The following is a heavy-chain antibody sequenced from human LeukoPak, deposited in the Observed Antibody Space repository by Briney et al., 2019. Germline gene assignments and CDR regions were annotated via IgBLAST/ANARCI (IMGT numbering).Heavy chain of an antibody. CDR2: IYSGGST. Sequence: GGSLRLSCVASGFTVSSNYMSWVRQAPGKGLEWVSVIYSGGSTYYADSVKGRFTISRDNTKNTLYLQMNSLRGEDTAVYYCASGSGSYRTPYYYMDVWGTGTTVTVSS. D-gene: IGHD3-10*01. V-gene: IGHV3-53*01. CDR1: GFTVSSNY. CDR3: ASGSGSYRTPYYYMDV. J-gene: IGHJ6*03.